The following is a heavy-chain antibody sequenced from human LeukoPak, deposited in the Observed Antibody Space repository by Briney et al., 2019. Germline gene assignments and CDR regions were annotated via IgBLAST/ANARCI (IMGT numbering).Heavy chain of an antibody. J-gene: IGHJ6*03. D-gene: IGHD3-3*01. CDR1: GFTFSSYS. CDR3: ARDSGFGVVILMDV. V-gene: IGHV3-7*01. Sequence: PGGSLRLSCAASGFTFSSYSMNWVRQAPGKGLEWVANIKQDGSEKYYVDSVKGRFTISRDNAKNSLYLQMNSLRAEDTAVYYCARDSGFGVVILMDVWGKGTTVTVSS. CDR2: IKQDGSEK.